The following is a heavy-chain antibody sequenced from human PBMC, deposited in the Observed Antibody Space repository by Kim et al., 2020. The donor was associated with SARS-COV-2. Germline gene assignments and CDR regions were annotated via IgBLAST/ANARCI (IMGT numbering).Heavy chain of an antibody. Sequence: YADSVKGRFTISRDNSKNTLYLQMNSLRAEDTAVYYCAKVYSYGSGSYGYWGQGTLVTVSS. D-gene: IGHD3-10*01. J-gene: IGHJ4*02. V-gene: IGHV3-23*01. CDR3: AKVYSYGSGSYGY.